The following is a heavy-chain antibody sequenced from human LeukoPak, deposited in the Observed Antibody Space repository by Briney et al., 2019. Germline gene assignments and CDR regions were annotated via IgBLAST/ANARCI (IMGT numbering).Heavy chain of an antibody. D-gene: IGHD2-15*01. Sequence: SETLSLTCTVSGGSISTYYWSWIRQPAGKGLEWIGRIYTSGSTNYNPSLKSRVTMSVDTSKNQFSLKLSSVTAADTAVYYCARLPYCSGGSCYFDYWGQGTLVTVSS. J-gene: IGHJ4*02. CDR2: IYTSGST. CDR1: GGSISTYY. V-gene: IGHV4-4*07. CDR3: ARLPYCSGGSCYFDY.